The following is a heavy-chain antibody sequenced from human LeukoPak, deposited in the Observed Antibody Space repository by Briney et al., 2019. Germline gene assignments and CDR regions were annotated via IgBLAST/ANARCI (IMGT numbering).Heavy chain of an antibody. J-gene: IGHJ6*03. V-gene: IGHV3-23*01. CDR3: AKDSSGWSHIYMDV. CDR2: ISAGGGTT. D-gene: IGHD6-19*01. CDR1: EFTFSSYA. Sequence: GGSLRLSSAASEFTFSSYAMTWVRQAPGKGLEWVSGISAGGGTTYYADSVKGRFTISRDNSKKTVYLQMNSLRAEDTAVYYCAKDSSGWSHIYMDVWGKRTTHTLSS.